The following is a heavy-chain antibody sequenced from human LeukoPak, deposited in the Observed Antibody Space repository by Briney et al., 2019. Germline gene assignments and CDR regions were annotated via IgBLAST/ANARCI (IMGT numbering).Heavy chain of an antibody. V-gene: IGHV1-2*02. CDR2: INPTSGGT. CDR1: GYTFIGYY. CDR3: ARRVGLSTTASY. J-gene: IGHJ4*02. D-gene: IGHD5/OR15-5a*01. Sequence: ASVKVSCKASGYTFIGYYLHWVRQAPGQGLEWMGWINPTSGGTNYAQKFQDRVTMTRDTSINTAYMELSRLTSDDTAVYYCARRVGLSTTASYWGQGTLVIVSS.